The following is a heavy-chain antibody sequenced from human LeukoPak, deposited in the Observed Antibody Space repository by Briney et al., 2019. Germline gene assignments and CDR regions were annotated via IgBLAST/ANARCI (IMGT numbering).Heavy chain of an antibody. Sequence: PSEALSLTCTVSGGSISSYYWSWIRQPPGKGLEWIGYIYYSGSTNYNPSLKSRVTISVDTSKNQFSLKLSSVTAADTAVYYCARGAYCGGDCSNWFDPWGQGTLVTVSS. V-gene: IGHV4-59*08. D-gene: IGHD2-21*01. CDR1: GGSISSYY. CDR2: IYYSGST. J-gene: IGHJ5*02. CDR3: ARGAYCGGDCSNWFDP.